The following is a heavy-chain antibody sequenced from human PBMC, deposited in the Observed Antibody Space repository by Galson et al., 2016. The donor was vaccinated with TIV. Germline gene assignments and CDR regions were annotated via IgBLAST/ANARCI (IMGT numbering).Heavy chain of an antibody. CDR1: GFSLNTDGMC. CDR3: ARISGYYDSSGHYIPRSFDY. CDR2: IDWDDDK. Sequence: PALVKPTQTLTLTCTFSGFSLNTDGMCVNWIRQPPGTALEWLARIDWDDDKSYSPSLKTRLTISKDTSKNQVVLTMTNMDPVDTATYYCARISGYYDSSGHYIPRSFDYWGQGALVTVSS. J-gene: IGHJ4*02. V-gene: IGHV2-70*11. D-gene: IGHD3-22*01.